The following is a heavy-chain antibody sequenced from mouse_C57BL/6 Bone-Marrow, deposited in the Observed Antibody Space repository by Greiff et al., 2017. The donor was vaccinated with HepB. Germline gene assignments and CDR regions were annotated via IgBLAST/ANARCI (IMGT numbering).Heavy chain of an antibody. CDR3: ARGGVYYDDDESPYYAMDY. Sequence: EVQLVESGGGLVQPGGSLKLSCAASGFTFSDYGMAWVRQAPRKGPEWVAFISNLAYSIYYADTVTGRFTISRENAKNTLYLEMSSLRSEDTAMYYCARGGVYYDDDESPYYAMDYWGQGTSVTVSS. CDR1: GFTFSDYG. D-gene: IGHD2-4*01. J-gene: IGHJ4*01. CDR2: ISNLAYSI. V-gene: IGHV5-15*01.